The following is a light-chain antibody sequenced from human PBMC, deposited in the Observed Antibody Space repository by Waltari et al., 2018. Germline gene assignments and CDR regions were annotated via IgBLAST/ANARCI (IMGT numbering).Light chain of an antibody. V-gene: IGLV1-44*01. J-gene: IGLJ3*02. CDR3: AAWDDSLNGWV. CDR2: SSN. CDR1: SANLGSNT. Sequence: QSVLTPPPSASGTPGQRVTISCSGRSANLGSNTVNWYQQLPGTAPKLLIYSSNQRPSGVPDRFSGSKSGTSASLAISGLQSEDEADYYCAAWDDSLNGWVFGGGTKLTVL.